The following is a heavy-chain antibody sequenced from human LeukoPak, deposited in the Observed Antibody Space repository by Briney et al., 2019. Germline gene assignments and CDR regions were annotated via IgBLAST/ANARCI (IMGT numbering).Heavy chain of an antibody. J-gene: IGHJ5*02. D-gene: IGHD5-18*01. CDR3: ARDVDTAGIDP. Sequence: SETLSLSCTVSGDSITTTNYYWGWIRQPPGKGLEWIGYIYYSGSTNYNPSLKSRVTISVDTSKNQFSLKLSSVTAADTAVYYRARDVDTAGIDPWGQGTLVTVSS. V-gene: IGHV4-61*01. CDR1: GDSITTTNYY. CDR2: IYYSGST.